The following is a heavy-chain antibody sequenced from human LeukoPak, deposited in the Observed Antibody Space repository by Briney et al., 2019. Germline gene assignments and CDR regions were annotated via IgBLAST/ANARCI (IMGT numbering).Heavy chain of an antibody. CDR3: ARERGRYCSSTSCRDPNWFDP. J-gene: IGHJ5*02. D-gene: IGHD2-2*01. CDR2: IYYSGST. Sequence: SETLSLTCTVSGGSISSGDYYWGWIRQPPGKGLEWIGYIYYSGSTYYNPSLKSRVTISVDTSKNQFSLKLSSVTAADTAVYYCARERGRYCSSTSCRDPNWFDPWGQGTLVTVSS. CDR1: GGSISSGDYY. V-gene: IGHV4-30-4*08.